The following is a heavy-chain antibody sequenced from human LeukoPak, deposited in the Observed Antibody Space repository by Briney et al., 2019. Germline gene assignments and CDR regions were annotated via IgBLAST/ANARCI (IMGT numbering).Heavy chain of an antibody. CDR3: AGDTAMVTDAFDI. J-gene: IGHJ3*02. D-gene: IGHD5-18*01. CDR2: TYYRSKWYN. V-gene: IGHV6-1*01. CDR1: GDSVSSNSAA. Sequence: SQTLSLTCAISGDSVSSNSAAWNWIRQPPSRGLEWLGRTYYRSKWYNDYAVSVKSRITINPDTSKNQFSLQLNSVTPEDTAVYYCAGDTAMVTDAFDIWGQGTMVTVSS.